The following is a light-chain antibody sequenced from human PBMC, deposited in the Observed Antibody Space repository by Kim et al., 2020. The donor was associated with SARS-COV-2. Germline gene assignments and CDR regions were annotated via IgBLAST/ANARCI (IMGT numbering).Light chain of an antibody. J-gene: IGLJ3*02. CDR3: QVWDNSSDHPV. Sequence: YELTQPPSVSVAPGKTATITCDGDNIGSKSVHWYQRKSGQAPVLVIYFDTNRPSGIPERFSGSNSGNMATLTIIRVEAGDEADYYCQVWDNSSDHPVFGGGTQLTVL. V-gene: IGLV3-21*04. CDR2: FDT. CDR1: NIGSKS.